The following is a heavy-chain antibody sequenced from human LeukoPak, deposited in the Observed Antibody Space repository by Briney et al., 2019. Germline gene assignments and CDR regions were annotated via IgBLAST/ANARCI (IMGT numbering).Heavy chain of an antibody. CDR2: ISSDGSNK. CDR1: GFTFRTYT. V-gene: IGHV3-30-3*02. CDR3: AKCGYSGCHLIDY. J-gene: IGHJ4*02. D-gene: IGHD5-12*01. Sequence: GGSLRLSCAASGFTFRTYTIHWVRQAPGKGLEWVSVISSDGSNKYYADSVKGRFTLSRDISKNTLYLQMNSLRAEDTAVYYCAKCGYSGCHLIDYWGQGTLVTVSS.